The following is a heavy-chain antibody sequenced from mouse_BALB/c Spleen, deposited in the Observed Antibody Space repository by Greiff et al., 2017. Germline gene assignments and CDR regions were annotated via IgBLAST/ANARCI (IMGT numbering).Heavy chain of an antibody. CDR3: ARGGTTVVPDY. J-gene: IGHJ2*01. Sequence: EVKLVESGPELVKPGASVKMSCKASGYTFTSYVMHWVKQKPGQGLEWIGYINPYNDGTKYNEKFKGKATLTSDKSSSTAYMELSSLTSEDSAVYYCARGGTTVVPDYWGQGTTLTVSS. D-gene: IGHD1-1*01. CDR1: GYTFTSYV. CDR2: INPYNDGT. V-gene: IGHV1-14*01.